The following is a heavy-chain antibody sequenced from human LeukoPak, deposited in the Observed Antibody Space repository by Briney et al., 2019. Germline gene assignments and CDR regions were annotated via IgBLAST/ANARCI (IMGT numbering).Heavy chain of an antibody. CDR3: ARDAGSSLYYFDY. D-gene: IGHD6-6*01. J-gene: IGHJ4*02. CDR1: GSTFSSYW. CDR2: IKQDGSEK. Sequence: GGSLRLSCAASGSTFSSYWMSWVRQAPGKGLEWVANIKQDGSEKYYVDSVKGRFTISRDNAKNSLYLQMNSLRAEDTAVYYCARDAGSSLYYFDYWGQGTLVTVSS. V-gene: IGHV3-7*01.